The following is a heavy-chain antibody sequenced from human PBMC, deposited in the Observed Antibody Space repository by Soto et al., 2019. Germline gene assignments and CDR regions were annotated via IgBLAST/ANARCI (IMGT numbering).Heavy chain of an antibody. CDR2: ISGSGGST. CDR3: AKDSAIFGVGRMDV. CDR1: GFTFSSYA. V-gene: IGHV3-23*01. D-gene: IGHD3-3*01. Sequence: EVQLLESGGGLVQPGGSLRLSCAASGFTFSSYAMSWVRQAPGKGLEWVSAISGSGGSTYYADAVKGRFTNSRDNSRNTLYLQMNSLRAEDTAVYYCAKDSAIFGVGRMDVWGQGTTVTVSS. J-gene: IGHJ6*02.